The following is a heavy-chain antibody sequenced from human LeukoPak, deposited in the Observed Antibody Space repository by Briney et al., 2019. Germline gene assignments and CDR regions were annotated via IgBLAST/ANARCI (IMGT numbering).Heavy chain of an antibody. D-gene: IGHD3-16*02. Sequence: GGSLRLSCAASGFTFSTYNMNWVRQAPGKGLEWVSSITSSSSYTFYADSVKGRFTISRDNAKNSLYLQMNSLRAEDTAIYYCARDRLITFGGVISSDIDYWGQGTLVTVSS. CDR3: ARDRLITFGGVISSDIDY. J-gene: IGHJ4*02. V-gene: IGHV3-21*01. CDR2: ITSSSSYT. CDR1: GFTFSTYN.